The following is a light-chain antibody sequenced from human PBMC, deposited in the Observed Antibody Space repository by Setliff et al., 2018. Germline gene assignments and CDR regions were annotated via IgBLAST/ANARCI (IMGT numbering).Light chain of an antibody. Sequence: QSVLTQPASVSGSLGQSITISCTGTTDDIGRFNYVAWYQQLPGKTPNRIIFEVSHRPSGISDRFSGSKSDNTAFLTISRLQAEDEAHYYCSTHWRKSWLFGGGTKVTVL. CDR3: STHWRKSWL. CDR2: EVS. V-gene: IGLV2-14*03. J-gene: IGLJ3*02. CDR1: TDDIGRFNY.